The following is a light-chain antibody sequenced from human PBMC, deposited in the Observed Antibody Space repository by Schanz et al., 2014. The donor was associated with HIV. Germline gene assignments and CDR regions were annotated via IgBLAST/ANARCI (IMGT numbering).Light chain of an antibody. CDR3: QQYDAYPWT. CDR2: EAS. CDR1: QSVSPW. Sequence: DIQMTQSPSTLSASVGDRVTITCRASQSVSPWLAWYQQKPGRAPKLLINEASNVQSGVPSRFSGSGSGTDFTLTISSLQPDDFATYYCQQYDAYPWTFGQGTKVEIK. V-gene: IGKV1-5*03. J-gene: IGKJ1*01.